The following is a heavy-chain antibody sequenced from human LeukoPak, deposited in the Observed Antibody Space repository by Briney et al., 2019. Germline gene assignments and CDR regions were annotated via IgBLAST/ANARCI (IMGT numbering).Heavy chain of an antibody. D-gene: IGHD6-19*01. CDR2: VYYTGRT. CDR1: DGSINTISDY. CDR3: AREDAVSSDDAFDL. Sequence: SETLSLTCSVSDGSINTISDYWGWVRQPPGKGLEWIGSVYYTGRTYYNAPFKSRVTISIDTSKNQFSLSLSAVTAADTAMYYCAREDAVSSDDAFDLWGQGTMVTVS. J-gene: IGHJ3*01. V-gene: IGHV4-39*07.